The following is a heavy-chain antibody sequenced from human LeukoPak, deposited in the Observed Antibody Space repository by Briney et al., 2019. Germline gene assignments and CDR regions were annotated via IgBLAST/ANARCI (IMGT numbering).Heavy chain of an antibody. D-gene: IGHD6-6*01. CDR3: ARGLVQRYFDY. J-gene: IGHJ4*02. V-gene: IGHV4-31*03. CDR1: GGSISSSSYY. CDR2: IYYSGST. Sequence: PSETLSLTCTVSGGSISSSSYYRGWIRQPPGKGLEWIGYIYYSGSTYYNPSLKSRVTISVDTSKNQFSLKLSSVTAADTAVYYCARGLVQRYFDYWGQGTLVTVSS.